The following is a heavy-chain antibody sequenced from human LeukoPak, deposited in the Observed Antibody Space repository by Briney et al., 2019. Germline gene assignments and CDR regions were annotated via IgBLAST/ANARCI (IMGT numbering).Heavy chain of an antibody. Sequence: PSETLSLTCTVSGGSINSYYWSWIRQPPGKGLEWIGYIYYSGTTNYNPSPKSRVTISVDASKNQFSLKLSSVTAADTAVYYCARWAAGIRTFDYWGQGTLVTVSS. V-gene: IGHV4-59*08. D-gene: IGHD3-10*01. J-gene: IGHJ4*02. CDR1: GGSINSYY. CDR3: ARWAAGIRTFDY. CDR2: IYYSGTT.